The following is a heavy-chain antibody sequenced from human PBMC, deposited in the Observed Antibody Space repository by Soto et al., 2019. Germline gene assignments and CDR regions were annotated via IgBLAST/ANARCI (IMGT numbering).Heavy chain of an antibody. Sequence: GASVKVSCKASGYSFTDYHVHWVRQAPGQGLEWLGRINPKSGGTSTAQKFQGWVTMTRDTSINTAYMDLTRLRSDDTAVYYCARGHSTDCSNGVCSFFYNHEMYVWGQGTPITV. CDR2: INPKSGGT. CDR1: GYSFTDYH. D-gene: IGHD2-8*01. J-gene: IGHJ6*02. V-gene: IGHV1-2*04. CDR3: ARGHSTDCSNGVCSFFYNHEMYV.